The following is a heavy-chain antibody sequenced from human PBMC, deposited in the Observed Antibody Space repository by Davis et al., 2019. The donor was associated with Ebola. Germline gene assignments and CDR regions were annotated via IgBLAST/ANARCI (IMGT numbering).Heavy chain of an antibody. J-gene: IGHJ6*02. CDR3: ARDSGLNYYYYGMDV. CDR2: ISSSSSYI. D-gene: IGHD5-12*01. CDR1: GFTFSDYY. V-gene: IGHV3-11*06. Sequence: GESLKISCAASGFTFSDYYMSWIRQAPGKGLEWVSYISSSSSYIYYADSVKGRFTISRDNAKNSLYLQMNSLRAEDTAVYYCARDSGLNYYYYGMDVWGQGTTVTVSS.